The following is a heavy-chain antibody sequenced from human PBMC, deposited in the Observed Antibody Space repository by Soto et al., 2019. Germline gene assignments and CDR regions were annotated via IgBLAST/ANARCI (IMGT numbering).Heavy chain of an antibody. CDR3: AREQGYCTEYVCYKYDFDI. D-gene: IGHD2-8*01. V-gene: IGHV1-2*04. CDR2: INPNSGGT. CDR1: GYTFTGYY. J-gene: IGHJ3*02. Sequence: ASVKVSCKASGYTFTGYYMHWVRQAPGQGLEWMGWINPNSGGTNYAQKFQGWVTMTRDTSISTAYMELSSLRSDDTAAYYCAREQGYCTEYVCYKYDFDIWGQGTMVTVSS.